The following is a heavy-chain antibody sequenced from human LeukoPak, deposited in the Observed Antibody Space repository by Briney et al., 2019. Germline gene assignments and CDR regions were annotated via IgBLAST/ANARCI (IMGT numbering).Heavy chain of an antibody. J-gene: IGHJ4*02. CDR1: GYTFSSYW. Sequence: GESLKISCKCSGYTFSSYWIGWVRQMPGKGLGWMGIISPGNSDTRYSPSFDGQVTISVDKSISTAYLQWSSLKASDTAMFYCARQGGGYYDSRGYFDYWGQGTLVTVSS. D-gene: IGHD3-22*01. CDR3: ARQGGGYYDSRGYFDY. V-gene: IGHV5-51*01. CDR2: ISPGNSDT.